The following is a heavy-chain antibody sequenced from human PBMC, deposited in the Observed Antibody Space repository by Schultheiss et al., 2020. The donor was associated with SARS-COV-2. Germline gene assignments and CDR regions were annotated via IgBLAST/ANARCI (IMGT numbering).Heavy chain of an antibody. V-gene: IGHV3-21*01. CDR2: ISSSSSYI. Sequence: GESLKISCAASGFTFSSYSMNWVRQAPGKGLEWVSSISSSSSYIYYADSVKGRFTISRDNAKNSLYLQMNSLRAEDTAVYYCATTYCSSTSCPNGWGQGTLVTVSS. CDR1: GFTFSSYS. CDR3: ATTYCSSTSCPNG. J-gene: IGHJ4*02. D-gene: IGHD2-2*01.